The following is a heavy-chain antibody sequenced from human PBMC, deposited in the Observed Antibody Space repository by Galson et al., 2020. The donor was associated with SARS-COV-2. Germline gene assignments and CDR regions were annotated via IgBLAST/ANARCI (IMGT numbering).Heavy chain of an antibody. V-gene: IGHV1-69*05. Sequence: ASVKVSCKASGGTFSSYAISWVRQAPGQGLEWMGGIIPIFGTANYAQKFQGRVTITTDESTSTAYMELSSLRSEDTAVYYCARVEWGDSGDGYYFYYLDVWGKGTTVTVSS. J-gene: IGHJ6*03. CDR1: GGTFSSYA. D-gene: IGHD5-12*01. CDR3: ARVEWGDSGDGYYFYYLDV. CDR2: IIPIFGTA.